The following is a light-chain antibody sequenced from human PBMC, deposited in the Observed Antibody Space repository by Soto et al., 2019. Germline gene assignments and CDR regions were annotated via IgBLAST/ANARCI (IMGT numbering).Light chain of an antibody. CDR1: QSLSNY. J-gene: IGKJ2*01. V-gene: IGKV1-39*01. CDR3: QQSYSMPYT. Sequence: DIQMSQSPSSLSASVGDRVTITCRASQSLSNYLNWYQQKPGKAPNLLIYAASSLQSGVPSRFSGSGSGTDFTLSISSLQPEDFATYFCQQSYSMPYTFGHGTKVDI. CDR2: AAS.